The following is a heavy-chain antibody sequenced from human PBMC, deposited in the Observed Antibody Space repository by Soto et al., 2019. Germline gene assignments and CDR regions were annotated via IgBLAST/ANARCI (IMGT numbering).Heavy chain of an antibody. CDR1: GGSVSSGSYY. J-gene: IGHJ4*02. CDR2: IYYSGST. CDR3: ARARIAVADTADFDC. Sequence: SETLSLTCTVSGGSVSSGSYYWSWIRQPPGKGLEWIGYIYYSGSTNYNPSLKSRVTISVDTSKNQFSLKLTSVTAADTAMYFCARARIAVADTADFDCWGQGTLVTVSS. V-gene: IGHV4-61*01. D-gene: IGHD6-19*01.